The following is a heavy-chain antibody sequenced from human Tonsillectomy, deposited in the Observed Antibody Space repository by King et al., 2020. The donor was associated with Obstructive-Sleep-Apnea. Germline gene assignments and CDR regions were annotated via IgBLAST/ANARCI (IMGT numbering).Heavy chain of an antibody. D-gene: IGHD3-22*01. CDR2: IDWDDDK. Sequence: VTLKESGPALVKPTQTLTLTCTFSGCSLSTSGMCVSWIRQPPGKALEWLARIDWDDDKYYSTSLKTRLTISKDTSKNQGVLPMTNMDPVDTATYYCSRIREHYYDSSGHYSFDVFDIWGQGTMVTVSS. CDR1: GCSLSTSGMC. CDR3: SRIREHYYDSSGHYSFDVFDI. V-gene: IGHV2-70*11. J-gene: IGHJ3*02.